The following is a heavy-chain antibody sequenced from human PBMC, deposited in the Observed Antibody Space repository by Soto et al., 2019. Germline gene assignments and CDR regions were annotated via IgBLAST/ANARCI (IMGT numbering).Heavy chain of an antibody. Sequence: TLSLTCTVSGGSISSYYWSWIRQPPGKGLEWIGYIYYSGSTNYNPSLKSRVTISVDTSKNQFSLKLSSVTAADTAVYYCARLKSGYCSSTSCYAGGYYYYYMDVWGKGTTVTVSS. D-gene: IGHD2-2*03. J-gene: IGHJ6*03. CDR3: ARLKSGYCSSTSCYAGGYYYYYMDV. CDR2: IYYSGST. CDR1: GGSISSYY. V-gene: IGHV4-59*01.